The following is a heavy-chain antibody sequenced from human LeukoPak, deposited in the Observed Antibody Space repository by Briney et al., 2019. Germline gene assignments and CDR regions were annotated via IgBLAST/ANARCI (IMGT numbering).Heavy chain of an antibody. CDR1: GGSISSGGYY. Sequence: LSQTLSLTCTVSGGSISSGGYYWSWIRQPPGKGLEWIGYIYHSGSTYYNPSLKSRVTISVDRSKNQFSLKLSSVTAADTAVYYCARPSRDPYYFDYWGRGSLVTVSS. D-gene: IGHD2-2*01. CDR3: ARPSRDPYYFDY. V-gene: IGHV4-30-2*01. CDR2: IYHSGST. J-gene: IGHJ4*02.